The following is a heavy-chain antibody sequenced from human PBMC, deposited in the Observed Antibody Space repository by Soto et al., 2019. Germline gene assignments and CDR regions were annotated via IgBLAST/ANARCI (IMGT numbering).Heavy chain of an antibody. CDR1: GYTFTVYY. CDR2: INPKSGGT. V-gene: IGHV1-2*02. J-gene: IGHJ4*02. Sequence: QVQLVQSGAEGKKPGASVNVSCKASGYTFTVYYMHWVRQAPGQGLEWMGWINPKSGGTMYPQKFQGRDTMTWDTSISTAYMALTRLRSDDTAVYYCARDLAKGGGSAGFDYWGQGTLVTVSS. CDR3: ARDLAKGGGSAGFDY. D-gene: IGHD1-26*01.